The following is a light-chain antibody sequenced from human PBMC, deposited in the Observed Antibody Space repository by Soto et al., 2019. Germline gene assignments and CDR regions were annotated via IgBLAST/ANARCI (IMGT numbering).Light chain of an antibody. CDR2: KAS. CDR3: QQYNTYSWT. Sequence: DIQMTQSPSTLSASVGDRVTITCRASQTIVTWLAWYQQKPGKAPKLLIYKASTLETGVPSRFSGSGSGTEFTLTISSLQPDDFAIYYCQQYNTYSWTFGQGTKVEI. CDR1: QTIVTW. J-gene: IGKJ1*01. V-gene: IGKV1-5*03.